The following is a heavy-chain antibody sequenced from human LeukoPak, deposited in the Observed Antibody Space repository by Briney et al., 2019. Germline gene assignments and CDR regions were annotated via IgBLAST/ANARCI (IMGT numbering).Heavy chain of an antibody. V-gene: IGHV3-9*01. CDR1: GFTFDDYA. Sequence: GRSLRLSCAASGFTFDDYAMHWVRQAPGKGLEWVSGISWNSGSIGYADSVKGRFTISRDNAKNSLYLQMNSLRAEDTALYYCAKAAGVAGTFDYWGQGTLVTVSS. D-gene: IGHD6-19*01. CDR2: ISWNSGSI. CDR3: AKAAGVAGTFDY. J-gene: IGHJ4*02.